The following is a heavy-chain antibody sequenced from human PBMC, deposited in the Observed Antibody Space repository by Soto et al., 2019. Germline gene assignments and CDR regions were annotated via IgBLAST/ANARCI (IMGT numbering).Heavy chain of an antibody. V-gene: IGHV1-3*01. Sequence: QVQLVQSGAEVKKPGASVKVSCKASGYTFTSYAMHWVRQAPGQRLEWMGWINAGNGNTKYSQKFQGRVTITRDTSARTAYMALSSLRSADTSVYYCERALVAGAAADYWCQGTRVTVPS. J-gene: IGHJ4*02. CDR3: ERALVAGAAADY. D-gene: IGHD2-8*02. CDR1: GYTFTSYA. CDR2: INAGNGNT.